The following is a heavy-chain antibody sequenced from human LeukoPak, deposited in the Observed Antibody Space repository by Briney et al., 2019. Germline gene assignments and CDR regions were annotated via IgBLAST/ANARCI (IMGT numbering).Heavy chain of an antibody. CDR2: IYYSGST. CDR3: ARAFGRMVTGFDY. CDR1: GGSISSSSYY. J-gene: IGHJ4*02. D-gene: IGHD5-18*01. Sequence: SETLSLTCTVSGGSISSSSYYWGWIRQPPGKGLEWIGYIYYSGSTNYNPSLKSRVTISVDTSKNQFSLKLSSVTAADTAVYYCARAFGRMVTGFDYWGQGTLVTVSS. V-gene: IGHV4-61*05.